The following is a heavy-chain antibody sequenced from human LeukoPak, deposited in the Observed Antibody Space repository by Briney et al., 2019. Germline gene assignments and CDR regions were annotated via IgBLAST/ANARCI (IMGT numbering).Heavy chain of an antibody. V-gene: IGHV3-21*01. D-gene: IGHD5-12*01. CDR3: ARRGIVATRTFDY. J-gene: IGHJ4*02. CDR2: ISSSSSYI. CDR1: GFTFSSYS. Sequence: GGSLRLSCAASGFTFSSYSMNWVRQAPGKGLEWVSSISSSSSYIYYADSVKGRSTISRDNAKNSLYLQMNSLRAEDTAVYYCARRGIVATRTFDYWGQGTLVTVSS.